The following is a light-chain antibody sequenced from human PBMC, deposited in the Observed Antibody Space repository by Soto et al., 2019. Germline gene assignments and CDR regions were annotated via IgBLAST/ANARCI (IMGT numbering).Light chain of an antibody. CDR1: SSNIGAGFD. CDR2: DNT. Sequence: QSVLTQPPSVSGAPGQRVTISCTGTSSNIGAGFDVHWYQKLPGTAPKLLIFDNTNRPSGVPDRSSASRSGTSASLAITGLQAGDEADYFCQSYDSSLSGSVVFGGGTKLTVL. J-gene: IGLJ2*01. V-gene: IGLV1-40*01. CDR3: QSYDSSLSGSVV.